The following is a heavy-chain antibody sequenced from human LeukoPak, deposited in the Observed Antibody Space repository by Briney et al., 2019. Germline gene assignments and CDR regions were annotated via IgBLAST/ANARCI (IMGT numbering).Heavy chain of an antibody. CDR2: INHSGST. D-gene: IGHD2-21*02. Sequence: PGGSLRLSCAASGFTFIKYSMTWVRQPPGKGLEWIGEINHSGSTNYNPSLKSRVTISVDTSKNQFSLKLSSVTAADTAVYYCARRAIGLAYCGGDCSRRRGLDYWGQGTLVTVSS. CDR1: GFTFIKYS. J-gene: IGHJ4*02. V-gene: IGHV4-34*01. CDR3: ARRAIGLAYCGGDCSRRRGLDY.